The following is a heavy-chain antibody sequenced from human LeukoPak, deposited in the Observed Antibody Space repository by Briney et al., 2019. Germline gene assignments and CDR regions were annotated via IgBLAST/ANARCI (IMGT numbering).Heavy chain of an antibody. Sequence: GGSLRLSCDTSGFSFHSYWMTWVRQAPGKGLEWLATIKNDESEKSYVASAKGRFTISRDSAKKSLSLQMNNLRVEDTGVYYCAREPASGWYTEEFMGHYYFKMDVWGEGTKVIVSS. D-gene: IGHD6-19*01. CDR2: IKNDESEK. V-gene: IGHV3-7*01. CDR1: GFSFHSYW. J-gene: IGHJ6*04. CDR3: AREPASGWYTEEFMGHYYFKMDV.